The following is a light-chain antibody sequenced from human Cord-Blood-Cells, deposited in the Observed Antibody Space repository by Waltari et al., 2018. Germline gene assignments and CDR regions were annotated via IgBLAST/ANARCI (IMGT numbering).Light chain of an antibody. Sequence: DIQMTQSPSTMSASVGDRVTITCRASQSISSWLAWYQQKPGKAPKLLIYKASSLESGVPSMFSGSGSGTEFTLTFSSLQPDDFATYYCQQYNSYSGTFGQGTKLEIK. CDR1: QSISSW. V-gene: IGKV1-5*03. CDR3: QQYNSYSGT. CDR2: KAS. J-gene: IGKJ2*01.